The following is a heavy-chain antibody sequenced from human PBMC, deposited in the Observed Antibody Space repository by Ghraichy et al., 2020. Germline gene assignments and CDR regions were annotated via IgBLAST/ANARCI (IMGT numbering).Heavy chain of an antibody. CDR2: INFSGYT. Sequence: SETLSLTCTVSGASISSYYWSWIRQPAGKGLEWIGSINFSGYTNENPALQNRLTMSVDMSADQLSLTLTSVTAADTAVYYCARNAYGGAFDNWGQGTLVTVSS. CDR3: ARNAYGGAFDN. CDR1: GASISSYY. D-gene: IGHD3-16*01. J-gene: IGHJ4*02. V-gene: IGHV4-4*07.